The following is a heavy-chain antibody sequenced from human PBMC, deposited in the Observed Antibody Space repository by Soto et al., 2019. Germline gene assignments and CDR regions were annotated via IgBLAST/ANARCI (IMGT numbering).Heavy chain of an antibody. D-gene: IGHD1-7*01. CDR2: ISDSGGST. CDR1: GFTFSSYA. J-gene: IGHJ4*02. Sequence: GGSLRLSCAASGFTFSSYAMSWVRQAPGKGLEWVSAISDSGGSTYYADSVRGRFSISRDNSKNTLHLQMNSLRAEDTALYYCAKEGTNRQGRNYFDYWGQGTLVTVSS. V-gene: IGHV3-23*01. CDR3: AKEGTNRQGRNYFDY.